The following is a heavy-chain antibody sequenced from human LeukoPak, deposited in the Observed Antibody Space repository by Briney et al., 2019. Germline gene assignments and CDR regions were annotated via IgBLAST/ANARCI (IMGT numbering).Heavy chain of an antibody. CDR1: GFTFSSYA. Sequence: PGGSLRLSCAASGFTFSSYAMSWVPQAPGKGLEWVSAISGSGGSTYYADSVKGRFTISRDNSKNTLYLQMNSLRAEDTAVYYCAVYGTGIGGLYRGYYYMDVWGKGTTVTVSS. CDR2: ISGSGGST. J-gene: IGHJ6*03. D-gene: IGHD3-16*01. V-gene: IGHV3-23*01. CDR3: AVYGTGIGGLYRGYYYMDV.